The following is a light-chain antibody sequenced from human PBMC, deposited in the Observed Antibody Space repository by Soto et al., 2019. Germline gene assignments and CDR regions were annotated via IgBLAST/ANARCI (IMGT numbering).Light chain of an antibody. CDR1: QDISNY. J-gene: IGKJ3*01. Sequence: DVPLTQSPSFLSASVGDRVTITCRASQDISNYLAWYQQKPGKAPKLLISGASTLQSGVPPRFSGSVSGTEFTLTISSLQPEDFATFYCQRPDTYPFTFGPGTTVDL. CDR3: QRPDTYPFT. V-gene: IGKV1-9*01. CDR2: GAS.